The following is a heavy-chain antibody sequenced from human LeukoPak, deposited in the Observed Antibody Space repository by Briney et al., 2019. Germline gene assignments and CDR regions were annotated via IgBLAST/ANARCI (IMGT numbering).Heavy chain of an antibody. CDR3: AKVGSYYNFYYSDY. D-gene: IGHD3-10*01. V-gene: IGHV3-23*01. Sequence: LPGGSLRLSCAASGFTFSSYAMSWVRQAPGKGLEWVSGISGSGGSTYYADSVKGRFTISRDNSKNTLYLQMNSLRAEDTAVYYCAKVGSYYNFYYSDYWGQGTLVSVSS. CDR1: GFTFSSYA. J-gene: IGHJ4*02. CDR2: ISGSGGST.